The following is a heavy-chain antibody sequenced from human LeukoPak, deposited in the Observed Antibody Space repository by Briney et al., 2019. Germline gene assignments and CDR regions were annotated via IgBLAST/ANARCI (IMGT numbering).Heavy chain of an antibody. CDR2: ISGSGGST. D-gene: IGHD6-13*01. Sequence: GGSLRLSCAASGFTFSSYAMSWVRQAPGKGLEWVSAISGSGGSTYYADSVKGRFTISRDNSKNTLYLQMNSLRAEDTAVYYCAKDYIAAAGPPNYFDYWGQGTLVTVSS. J-gene: IGHJ4*02. V-gene: IGHV3-23*01. CDR3: AKDYIAAAGPPNYFDY. CDR1: GFTFSSYA.